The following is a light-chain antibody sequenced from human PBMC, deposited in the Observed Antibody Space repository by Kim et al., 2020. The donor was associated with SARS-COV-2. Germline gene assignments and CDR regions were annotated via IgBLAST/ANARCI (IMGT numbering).Light chain of an antibody. V-gene: IGLV3-27*01. CDR1: ILAKSS. J-gene: IGLJ3*02. CDR3: YSAADDNWV. CDR2: TDS. Sequence: VSPGHTARITSSGDILAKSSIRLFQQQPGQAPLLVIYTDSERPSGIPELFSASSSGTTVTLTISGAQVEYAADYYCYSAADDNWVFGGGTQLTVL.